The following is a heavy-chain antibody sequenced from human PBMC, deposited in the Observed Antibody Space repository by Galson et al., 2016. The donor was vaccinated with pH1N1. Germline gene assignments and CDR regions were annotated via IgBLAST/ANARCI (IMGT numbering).Heavy chain of an antibody. CDR2: VNPGGSTI. D-gene: IGHD4-17*01. CDR3: ARQYDFGDYRGNAFDI. CDR1: GYRFTNYW. V-gene: IGHV5-51*03. J-gene: IGHJ3*02. Sequence: QSGAEVKKPGESLKISCKAFGYRFTNYWIAWVRQVPGKGLEWVGVVNPGGSTIRYSPPLQGQVTISSDKSINTAYLQWVSLKASDTATYYCARQYDFGDYRGNAFDIWGLGTMVIVSS.